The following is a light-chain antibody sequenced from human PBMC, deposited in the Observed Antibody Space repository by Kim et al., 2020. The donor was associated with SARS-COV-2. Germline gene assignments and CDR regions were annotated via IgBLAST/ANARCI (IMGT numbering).Light chain of an antibody. CDR2: DAS. Sequence: VSPGERAPASCTASQSVSNNLVWYQQKPGQAPRLLIYDASTRATGIPARFSGSGSGTEFTLTTSSLQSEDFALYSCQQYNNWPQHSFGQGTKLEI. CDR1: QSVSNN. CDR3: QQYNNWPQHS. J-gene: IGKJ2*03. V-gene: IGKV3-15*01.